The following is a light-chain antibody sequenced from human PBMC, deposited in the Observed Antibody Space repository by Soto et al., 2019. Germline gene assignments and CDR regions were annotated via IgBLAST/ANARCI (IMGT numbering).Light chain of an antibody. CDR3: NSYTSSSALV. CDR1: SSDVGGYNF. CDR2: EVS. Sequence: QSALTQPASVSGSPGQSITISCTGTSSDVGGYNFVSWYQQHPGKAPKLIIYEVSHRPSGVSNRFSGSKSGNTASLTISGLQAEDEADYYCNSYTSSSALVFGGGTKVTVL. V-gene: IGLV2-14*01. J-gene: IGLJ3*02.